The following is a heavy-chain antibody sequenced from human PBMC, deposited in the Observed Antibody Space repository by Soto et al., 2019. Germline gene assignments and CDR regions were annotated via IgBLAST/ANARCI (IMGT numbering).Heavy chain of an antibody. V-gene: IGHV4-31*03. D-gene: IGHD1-7*01. CDR3: ARGEDNWNYGYFDY. J-gene: IGHJ4*02. CDR2: IYYSGST. Sequence: SETLSLTCTVSGGSISSGGYYWSWIRQHPGKGLEWIGYIYYSGSTYYNPSLKSRVTISVDTSKNQFSLKLSSVTAADTAVYYCARGEDNWNYGYFDYWGQGTLVTVSS. CDR1: GGSISSGGYY.